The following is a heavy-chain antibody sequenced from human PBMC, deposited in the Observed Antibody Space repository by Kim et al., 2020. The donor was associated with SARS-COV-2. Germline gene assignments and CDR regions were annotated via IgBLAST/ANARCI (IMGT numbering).Heavy chain of an antibody. J-gene: IGHJ5*02. CDR3: ARLGSSSRWFDP. V-gene: IGHV4-39*01. Sequence: SETLSLTCTVSGGSISSSTYYWGWIRQPPGKGLEWIGSIYYSGSTSYNPSLKSRVTTSVDTSKNQFSQKLTSVTAADTAVYYCARLGSSSRWFDPWGQG. CDR2: IYYSGST. CDR1: GGSISSSTYY. D-gene: IGHD6-6*01.